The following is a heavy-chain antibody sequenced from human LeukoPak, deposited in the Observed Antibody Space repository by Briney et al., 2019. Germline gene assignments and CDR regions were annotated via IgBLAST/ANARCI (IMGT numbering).Heavy chain of an antibody. CDR2: VGGTGGSA. CDR3: VKEWYGSSGYYHFDY. V-gene: IGHV3-23*01. CDR1: GFTFSSYD. Sequence: GGSLRLSCAASGFTFSSYDMSWVRQAPGKGLEWVSTVGGTGGSAYYADSVKGRFTISRDNSKNTLYLQMNSLRAEDTAVYYCVKEWYGSSGYYHFDYWGQGTLVTVSS. J-gene: IGHJ4*02. D-gene: IGHD3-22*01.